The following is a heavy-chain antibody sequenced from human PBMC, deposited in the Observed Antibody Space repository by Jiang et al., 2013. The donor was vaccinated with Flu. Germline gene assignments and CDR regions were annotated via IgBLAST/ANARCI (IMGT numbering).Heavy chain of an antibody. CDR3: AKRSRKYSSSWYDDYWYFDL. V-gene: IGHV3-23*01. Sequence: VQLLESGGGLVQPGGSLRLSCAASGFTFSSYAMSWVRQAPGKGLEWVSAISGSGGSTYYADSVKGRFTISRDNSKNTLYLQMNSLRAEDTAVYYCAKRSRKYSSSWYDDYWYFDLWGLAPGHCLL. CDR2: ISGSGGST. CDR1: GFTFSSYA. J-gene: IGHJ2*01. D-gene: IGHD6-13*01.